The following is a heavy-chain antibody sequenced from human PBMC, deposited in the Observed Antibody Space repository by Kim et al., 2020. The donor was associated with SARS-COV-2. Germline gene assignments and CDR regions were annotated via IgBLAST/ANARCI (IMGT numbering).Heavy chain of an antibody. CDR2: INAGNGNT. V-gene: IGHV1-3*01. Sequence: ASVKVSCKASGYTFTSYAMHWVRQAPGQRLEWMGWINAGNGNTKYSQKFQARVTITRDTSASTAYMELSSLRSEDTAVYYCARDLGDGSSWFYYYYYGMDVWGQGTTVTVSS. CDR3: ARDLGDGSSWFYYYYYGMDV. D-gene: IGHD6-13*01. CDR1: GYTFTSYA. J-gene: IGHJ6*02.